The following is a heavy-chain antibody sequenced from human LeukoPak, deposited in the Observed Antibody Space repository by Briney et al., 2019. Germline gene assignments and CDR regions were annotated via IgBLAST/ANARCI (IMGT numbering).Heavy chain of an antibody. V-gene: IGHV4-4*02. J-gene: IGHJ5*02. D-gene: IGHD3-9*01. CDR3: ARHRRYFDWLLGENWFDP. CDR2: IYHSGST. CDR1: GGSISSSNW. Sequence: PSGTLSLTCAVSGGSISSSNWWSWVRQPPGKGLEWIGEIYHSGSTDYNPSLKSRVAISVDTSKNQFSLKLSSVTAADTAVYYCARHRRYFDWLLGENWFDPWGQGTLVTVSS.